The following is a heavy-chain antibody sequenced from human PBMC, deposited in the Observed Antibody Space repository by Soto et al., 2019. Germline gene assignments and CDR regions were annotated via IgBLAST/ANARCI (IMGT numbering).Heavy chain of an antibody. CDR3: ARHGRLYYYYGMDV. CDR2: IYYSGST. D-gene: IGHD1-26*01. CDR1: GGSISSSSYY. Sequence: PSETLSRNCTVSGGSISSSSYYWGWIRQPPGKGLEWIGSIYYSGSTYYNPSLKSRVTISVDTSKNQFSLKLSSVTAADTAVYYCARHGRLYYYYGMDVWGQGTTVTVSS. J-gene: IGHJ6*02. V-gene: IGHV4-39*01.